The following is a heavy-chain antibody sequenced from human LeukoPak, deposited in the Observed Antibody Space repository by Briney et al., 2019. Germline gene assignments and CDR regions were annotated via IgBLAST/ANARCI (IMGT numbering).Heavy chain of an antibody. V-gene: IGHV3-15*01. CDR1: GFTFSNAW. D-gene: IGHD3-3*01. J-gene: IGHJ4*02. CDR2: IKSKTDGGTT. CDR3: TTGLPVIWSGYYEGSIQKNPPLTDDY. Sequence: PGGSLRLSCAASGFTFSNAWMSWVRQAPGKGLEWVGRIKSKTDGGTTDYAAPVKGRFTISRDDSKNTLYLQMNSLKTEDTAVYYCTTGLPVIWSGYYEGSIQKNPPLTDDYWGQGTLVTVSS.